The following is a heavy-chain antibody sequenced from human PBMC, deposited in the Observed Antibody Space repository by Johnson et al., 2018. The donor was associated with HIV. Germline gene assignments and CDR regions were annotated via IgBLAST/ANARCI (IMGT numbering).Heavy chain of an antibody. CDR1: GFTFSSYA. V-gene: IGHV3-30-3*01. CDR3: VRPFQWLDAFDI. D-gene: IGHD6-19*01. CDR2: ISYDGSNK. Sequence: QVQLVESGGGVVQPGRSLRLSCAASGFTFSSYAMHWVRQAPGKGLEWVAVISYDGSNKYYADSVKGRFTISRDNSKNTLYLQMNRLRADDTAVYYCVRPFQWLDAFDIWGQGTMVTVSS. J-gene: IGHJ3*02.